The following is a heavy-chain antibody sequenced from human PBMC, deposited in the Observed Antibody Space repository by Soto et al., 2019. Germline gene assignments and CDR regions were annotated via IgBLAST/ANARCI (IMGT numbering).Heavy chain of an antibody. CDR3: ARLYYDSSGYYYFDY. D-gene: IGHD3-22*01. CDR2: IYYSGST. J-gene: IGHJ4*02. V-gene: IGHV4-59*08. CDR1: GGSISSYY. Sequence: SETLSLTCTVSGGSISSYYWSWIRQPPGKGLEWIGYIYYSGSTNYNPSLKSRVTISVDTPKNQFSLKLTSVTAADTAVYCCARLYYDSSGYYYFDYWGQGTLVTVSS.